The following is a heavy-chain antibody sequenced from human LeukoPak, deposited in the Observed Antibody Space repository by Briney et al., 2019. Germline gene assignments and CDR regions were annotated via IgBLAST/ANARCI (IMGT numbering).Heavy chain of an antibody. CDR3: ARLTIFGVVPLDY. D-gene: IGHD3-3*01. Sequence: ASVKDSCKASGYTLTSYDINWVRQATGQGLEWMGWINPNSGGTNYAQKFQGRVTMTRDTSISTAYMELSRLRSDDTAVYYCARLTIFGVVPLDYWGQGTLVTVSS. V-gene: IGHV1-2*02. CDR1: GYTLTSYD. J-gene: IGHJ4*02. CDR2: INPNSGGT.